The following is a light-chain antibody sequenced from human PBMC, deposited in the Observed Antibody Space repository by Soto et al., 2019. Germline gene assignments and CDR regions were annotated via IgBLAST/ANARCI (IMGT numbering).Light chain of an antibody. CDR3: QQLSNGPPIA. J-gene: IGKJ5*01. Sequence: AGALTVSPGERATLSCRARQSVSSSYLAWYQQRPGLAPRLLIYGSSSRATGIPARFSGSGSGTDFTLTISCLEPEDFAVQYCQQLSNGPPIAVSHERRL. CDR2: GSS. V-gene: IGKV3D-20*02. CDR1: QSVSSSY.